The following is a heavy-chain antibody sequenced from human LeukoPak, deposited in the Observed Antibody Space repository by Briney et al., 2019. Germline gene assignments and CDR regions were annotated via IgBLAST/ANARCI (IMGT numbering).Heavy chain of an antibody. V-gene: IGHV1-3*01. J-gene: IGHJ4*02. CDR1: GYTFTSYG. Sequence: ASVKVSCTASGYTFTSYGISWVRQAPGQRLEWMGWINAGNGNTKYSQKFQGRVTITRDTSASTAYMELSSLRSEDTAVYYCAAYYDSSGYYYFDYWGQGTLVTVSS. CDR3: AAYYDSSGYYYFDY. CDR2: INAGNGNT. D-gene: IGHD3-22*01.